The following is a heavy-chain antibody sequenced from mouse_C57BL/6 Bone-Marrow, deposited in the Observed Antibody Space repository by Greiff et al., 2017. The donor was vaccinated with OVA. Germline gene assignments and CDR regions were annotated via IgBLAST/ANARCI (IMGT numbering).Heavy chain of an antibody. CDR1: GYTFTDYN. CDR2: INPNNGGT. Sequence: EVQLQQSGPELVKPGASVKIPCKASGYTFTDYNMDWVKQSHGKSLEWIGDINPNNGGTIYNQKFKGKATLTVDKSSSTAYMELRSLTSEDTAVYYCARDPIYYGSSYWYFDVWGTGTTVTGSS. V-gene: IGHV1-18*01. D-gene: IGHD1-1*01. CDR3: ARDPIYYGSSYWYFDV. J-gene: IGHJ1*03.